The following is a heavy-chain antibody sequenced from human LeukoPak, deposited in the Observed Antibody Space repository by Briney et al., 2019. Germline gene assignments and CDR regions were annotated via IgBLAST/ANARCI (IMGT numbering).Heavy chain of an antibody. D-gene: IGHD2-15*01. V-gene: IGHV1-46*01. Sequence: ASVKVSCKASGYTFTSYYMHWVRQAPGQGLEWMGIINPSGGSTSYAQKFQGRVTMTRDTSTSTVYMGLSSLRSEDTAVYYCARDLAMVVALDYYYYYMDVWGKGTTVTVSS. CDR3: ARDLAMVVALDYYYYYMDV. J-gene: IGHJ6*03. CDR1: GYTFTSYY. CDR2: INPSGGST.